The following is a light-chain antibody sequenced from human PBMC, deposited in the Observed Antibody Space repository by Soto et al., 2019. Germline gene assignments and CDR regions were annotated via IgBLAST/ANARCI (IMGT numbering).Light chain of an antibody. J-gene: IGKJ1*01. CDR3: QQYNNWPPVT. Sequence: EIVLTQSPGTLSLSPGERATLSCRASQSVSSNYLAWYQQKPGQAPRLLIYDASTRATGIPARFSGSGSGTEFTLTISSLQSEDFAVYYCQQYNNWPPVTFGQGTKVDIK. CDR2: DAS. V-gene: IGKV3-15*01. CDR1: QSVSSN.